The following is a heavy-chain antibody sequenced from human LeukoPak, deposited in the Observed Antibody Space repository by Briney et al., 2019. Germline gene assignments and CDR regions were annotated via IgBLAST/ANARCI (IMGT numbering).Heavy chain of an antibody. V-gene: IGHV1-69*13. D-gene: IGHD3-3*01. CDR1: GGTFSSYA. CDR3: ARASAFGEYWDYYYYYGMDV. J-gene: IGHJ6*02. CDR2: IIPIFGTA. Sequence: SVKVSCKASGGTFSSYAISWVRQAPGQGLEWMGGIIPIFGTANYAQKFQGRVTITADESTSTAYVELSSLRSEDTAVYYCARASAFGEYWDYYYYYGMDVWGQGTTVTVSS.